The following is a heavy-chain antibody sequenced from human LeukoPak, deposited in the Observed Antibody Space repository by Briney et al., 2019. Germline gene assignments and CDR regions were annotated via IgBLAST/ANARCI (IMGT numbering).Heavy chain of an antibody. Sequence: ASVKVSCKASGYTFTGYYMHWVRQAPGQGLEWMGWINPNSGGTNYAQKFQGRVTMTRDTSISTAYMELSRLRSDDTAVYYCARDLGHIVVMVAATLGETSFDYWGQGTLVTVSS. D-gene: IGHD2-15*01. V-gene: IGHV1-2*02. CDR2: INPNSGGT. CDR1: GYTFTGYY. J-gene: IGHJ4*02. CDR3: ARDLGHIVVMVAATLGETSFDY.